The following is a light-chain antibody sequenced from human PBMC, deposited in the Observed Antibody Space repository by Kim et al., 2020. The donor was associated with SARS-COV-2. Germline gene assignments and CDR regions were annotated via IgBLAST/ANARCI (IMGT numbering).Light chain of an antibody. Sequence: AQGKTARITGGGSNIGSKSGHWYQQKPGQAPVLVIYYDSDRHSGIPERFSGSNSGNTATLTISRVEAGDEADYYCQVWDSSSDHRVFGGGTQLTVL. V-gene: IGLV3-21*04. CDR2: YDS. CDR1: NIGSKS. CDR3: QVWDSSSDHRV. J-gene: IGLJ3*02.